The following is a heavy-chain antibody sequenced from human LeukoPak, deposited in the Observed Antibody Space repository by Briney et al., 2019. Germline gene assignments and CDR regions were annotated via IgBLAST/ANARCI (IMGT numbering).Heavy chain of an antibody. CDR3: ARGWSTSVLAHSNSNWFDP. D-gene: IGHD4-11*01. J-gene: IGHJ5*02. CDR1: GGSFSGYY. Sequence: SETLSLTCAVYGGSFSGYYWSWIRQPPGKGLEWIGEINHSGSTNYNPSLKSRVTISVDTSKNQFSLKLSSVTAADTAVYYCARGWSTSVLAHSNSNWFDPWGQGTLVTVSS. V-gene: IGHV4-34*01. CDR2: INHSGST.